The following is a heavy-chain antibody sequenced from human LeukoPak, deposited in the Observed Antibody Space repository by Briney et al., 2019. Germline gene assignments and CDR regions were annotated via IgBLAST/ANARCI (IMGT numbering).Heavy chain of an antibody. V-gene: IGHV1-8*03. Sequence: PRASVKVSCKASGGTFSSYAISWVRQAPGQGLEWMGWMNPNSGNTGYAQKFQGRVTITRNTSISTAYMELSSLRSEDTAVYYCARRRGMVRGVIWFDPWGQGTLVTVSS. CDR3: ARRRGMVRGVIWFDP. CDR2: MNPNSGNT. CDR1: GGTFSSYA. J-gene: IGHJ5*02. D-gene: IGHD3-10*01.